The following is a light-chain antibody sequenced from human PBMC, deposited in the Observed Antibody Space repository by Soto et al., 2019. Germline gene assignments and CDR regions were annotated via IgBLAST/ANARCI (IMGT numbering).Light chain of an antibody. CDR2: GAS. Sequence: EIVLTQSPATLSLSPGERPTLSCRASQSVSSNLAWYQQKSGQAPRLLIYGASTRATGIPARFSGSGSGTECTLTISSLQSEDFEVYYCQQYNNWPLTFGQGTRLEIK. J-gene: IGKJ5*01. V-gene: IGKV3-15*01. CDR1: QSVSSN. CDR3: QQYNNWPLT.